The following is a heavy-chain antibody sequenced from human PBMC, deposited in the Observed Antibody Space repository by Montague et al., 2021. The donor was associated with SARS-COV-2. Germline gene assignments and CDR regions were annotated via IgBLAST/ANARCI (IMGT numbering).Heavy chain of an antibody. Sequence: LSLTCAVYGGSFSGYDWSWIRQSPGQGLEWISYISTSAYTTSYASSVKGRFTISRDNGKNSLYLQMNSLRVVDTAVYYCTRDYRSIVGDGLDIWGQGTKVTVSS. CDR2: ISTSAYTT. CDR1: GGSFSGYD. CDR3: TRDYRSIVGDGLDI. J-gene: IGHJ3*02. V-gene: IGHV3-11*04. D-gene: IGHD3-16*02.